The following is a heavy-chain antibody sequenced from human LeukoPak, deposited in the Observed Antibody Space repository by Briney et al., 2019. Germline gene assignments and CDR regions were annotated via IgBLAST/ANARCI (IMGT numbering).Heavy chain of an antibody. CDR1: GFTFSSYA. J-gene: IGHJ5*02. D-gene: IGHD3-10*01. CDR3: AREGRVGYYGSGSYSPHNWFDP. V-gene: IGHV3-30*04. CDR2: ISYDGSNK. Sequence: GGSLRLSCAASGFTFSSYAMHWVRQAPGKGLEWVAVISYDGSNKYYADSVKGRFTISRDNSKNTLYLQMNSQRAEDTAVYYCAREGRVGYYGSGSYSPHNWFDPWGQGTLVTVSS.